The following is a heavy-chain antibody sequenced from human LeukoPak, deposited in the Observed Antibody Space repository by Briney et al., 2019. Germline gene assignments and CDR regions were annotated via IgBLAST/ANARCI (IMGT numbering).Heavy chain of an antibody. Sequence: PGGSLRLSCAASGFTFDDYAMHWVRHAPGKGLEWVSGISWNSGSIGYADSVKGRFTISRDNAKNSLYLQMNSLRAGDMALYYCAKDLGRYYGSGSYSIWGQGTLVTVSS. CDR3: AKDLGRYYGSGSYSI. V-gene: IGHV3-9*03. D-gene: IGHD3-10*01. CDR2: ISWNSGSI. J-gene: IGHJ4*02. CDR1: GFTFDDYA.